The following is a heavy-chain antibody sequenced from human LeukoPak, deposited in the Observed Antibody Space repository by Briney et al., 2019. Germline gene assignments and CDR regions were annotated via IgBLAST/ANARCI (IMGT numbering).Heavy chain of an antibody. CDR2: INPSGDNT. J-gene: IGHJ4*02. CDR1: GYTFSNYY. V-gene: IGHV1-46*01. Sequence: GASVKVSCKASGYTFSNYYMHWMRQAPGQGLEWMGIINPSGDNTYYAQKFQGRVTVTRDTSTSTVHMELSGLRSEDTAVYYCARDQEGFDYWGQGTLVTVSS. CDR3: ARDQEGFDY.